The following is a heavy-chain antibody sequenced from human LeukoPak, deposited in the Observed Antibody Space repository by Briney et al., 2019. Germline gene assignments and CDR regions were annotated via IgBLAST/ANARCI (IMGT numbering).Heavy chain of an antibody. J-gene: IGHJ4*02. CDR3: ARASLLGYCSSTSCYQFDY. D-gene: IGHD2-2*01. V-gene: IGHV3-23*01. CDR2: ISGSGGST. Sequence: GGSLNLSCAASGFTFSSYAMSWVRQAPGRGLEWVSAISGSGGSTYYADSVKGRFTISRDNSKNTLYLQMNSLRAEDTAVYYCARASLLGYCSSTSCYQFDYWGQGTLVTVSS. CDR1: GFTFSSYA.